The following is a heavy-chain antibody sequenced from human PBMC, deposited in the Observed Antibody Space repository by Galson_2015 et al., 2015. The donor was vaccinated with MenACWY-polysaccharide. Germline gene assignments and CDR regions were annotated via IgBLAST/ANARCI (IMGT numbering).Heavy chain of an antibody. V-gene: IGHV2-5*02. CDR1: GFSLSTSGVG. J-gene: IGHJ3*02. D-gene: IGHD6-19*01. CDR3: ASKLAGPDAFDI. Sequence: PALVKPPQTLTLTCTFSGFSLSTSGVGVGWIRQPPGKALEWLALIYWDDDKRYSPSLKSRLTITKDTSKNQVVLTMTNMDPVDTATYYCASKLAGPDAFDIWGQGTMVTVSS. CDR2: IYWDDDK.